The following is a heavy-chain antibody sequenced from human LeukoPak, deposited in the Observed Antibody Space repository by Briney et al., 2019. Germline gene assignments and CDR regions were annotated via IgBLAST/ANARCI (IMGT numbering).Heavy chain of an antibody. Sequence: GGSLRLSCAASGFTFSSYAMNWVRQAPGKGLEWVSVISSSGGTTYYSDSVKGRFIISRDNSKNTLYLQMNSLRAEDTAVYYCAKAIKGGHAFDIWGQGTMVTVSS. V-gene: IGHV3-23*01. CDR1: GFTFSSYA. CDR3: AKAIKGGHAFDI. CDR2: ISSSGGTT. D-gene: IGHD3-16*01. J-gene: IGHJ3*02.